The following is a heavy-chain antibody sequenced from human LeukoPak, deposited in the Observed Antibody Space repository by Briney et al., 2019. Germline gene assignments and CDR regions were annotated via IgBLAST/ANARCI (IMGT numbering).Heavy chain of an antibody. D-gene: IGHD3-10*01. CDR3: ARDHLWLGDYDK. CDR2: ISGSSSSI. V-gene: IGHV3-48*04. J-gene: IGHJ4*02. Sequence: GGSLRLSCAASGFTFSTFNMNWVRQAPGKGLEWVSYISGSSSSIYYADSVKGRFTISRDNAKNLMYLQMNSLRGEDTAVYYCARDHLWLGDYDKWGQGTLVIVSS. CDR1: GFTFSTFN.